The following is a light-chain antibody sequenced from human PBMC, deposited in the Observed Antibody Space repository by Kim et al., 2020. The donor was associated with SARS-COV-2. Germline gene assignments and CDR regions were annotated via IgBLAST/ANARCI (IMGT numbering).Light chain of an antibody. V-gene: IGKV3-15*01. CDR1: QTIDNR. Sequence: APTERATLTCRARQTIDNRCIWYQQKPGQAPRLLIYDATTRTTGVPARFIGSGSKTDFTLTISSLQSEDFAVYYCQQSNDWPPLTFGQGTKVDIK. CDR2: DAT. J-gene: IGKJ1*01. CDR3: QQSNDWPPLT.